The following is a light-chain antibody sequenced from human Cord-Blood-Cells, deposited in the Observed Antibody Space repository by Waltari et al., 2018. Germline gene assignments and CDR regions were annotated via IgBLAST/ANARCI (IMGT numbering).Light chain of an antibody. Sequence: QSALTQPASVSGSPGQSITIPCTGTRSDVGGYNYVPWYQQHPGKAPKLMIYDVSNRPSGVSNRFSGSKSGNTASLTISGLQAEDEADYYCSSYTSSSTRVFGGGTKLTVL. CDR2: DVS. CDR3: SSYTSSSTRV. J-gene: IGLJ3*02. V-gene: IGLV2-14*01. CDR1: RSDVGGYNY.